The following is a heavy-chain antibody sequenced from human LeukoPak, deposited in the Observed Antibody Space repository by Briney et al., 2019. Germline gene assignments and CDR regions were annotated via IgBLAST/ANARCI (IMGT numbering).Heavy chain of an antibody. D-gene: IGHD3-10*01. V-gene: IGHV4-34*01. CDR1: GGSFSGYY. CDR3: SQYGSGSDY. CDR2: INHSGST. Sequence: SETLSLTCAVYGGSFSGYYWSWIRQPPEKGLEWIGEINHSGSTNYDPSLKSRVTISVDTSKNQFSLKLSSVTAADTAVYYCSQYGSGSDYWGQGTLVTVSS. J-gene: IGHJ4*02.